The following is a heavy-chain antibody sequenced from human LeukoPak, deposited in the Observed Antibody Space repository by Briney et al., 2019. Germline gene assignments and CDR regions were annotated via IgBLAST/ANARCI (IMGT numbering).Heavy chain of an antibody. CDR3: AIAMQWLAFDC. J-gene: IGHJ4*02. CDR1: GFSFSSYV. Sequence: SGGSLRLSCAAPGFSFSSYVLYWVRQAPGERLEWVSHISRSGRTIYYADSVKGRFTISRDNAKNSLYLQMNSLRTEDTAVDYCAIAMQWLAFDCWGQGTLVSVSS. V-gene: IGHV3-48*03. D-gene: IGHD6-19*01. CDR2: ISRSGRTI.